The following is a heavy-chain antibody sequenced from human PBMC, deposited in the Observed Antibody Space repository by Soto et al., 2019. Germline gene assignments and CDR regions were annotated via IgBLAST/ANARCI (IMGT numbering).Heavy chain of an antibody. CDR2: IYWDDDK. CDR1: GFSLSTGGVG. CDR3: VLLRTNTNSFDS. D-gene: IGHD1-1*01. J-gene: IGHJ4*02. Sequence: QITLKESGPTLVKPTQTLTLTCTFSGFSLSTGGVGVGWIRQPPGKALECLALIYWDDDKRYSPSLRSRVTVTKDTSQNQVVLTMTNMGPVDTATYYCVLLRTNTNSFDSWGQGTLVTVSS. V-gene: IGHV2-5*02.